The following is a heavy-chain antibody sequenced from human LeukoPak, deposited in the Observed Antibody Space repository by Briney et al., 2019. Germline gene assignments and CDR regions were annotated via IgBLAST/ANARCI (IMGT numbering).Heavy chain of an antibody. D-gene: IGHD2-8*01. CDR1: GFTFSSYA. CDR2: ISGSGGST. J-gene: IGHJ3*02. CDR3: ARDEGTFLYYGRPDAFDI. Sequence: PGGFLRLSCAASGFTFSSYAMSWVRQAPGKGLEWVSAISGSGGSTYYADSVKGRFTISRDNSKNTLYLQMNSLRAEDTAVYYCARDEGTFLYYGRPDAFDIWGQGTMVTVSS. V-gene: IGHV3-23*01.